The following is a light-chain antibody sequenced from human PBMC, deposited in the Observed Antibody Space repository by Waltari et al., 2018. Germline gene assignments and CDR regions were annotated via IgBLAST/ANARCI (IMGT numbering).Light chain of an antibody. CDR3: QQYGRSPYT. J-gene: IGKJ2*01. Sequence: EIVLTQSPGTLSLSPGERATLSCRASQSVSSNYLAWYKQKTGQAPRLLIYRASSRATGIPDRFSGSGSGTDFTLTISGLEPEDFAVYFCQQYGRSPYTFGQGTKLEIK. CDR1: QSVSSNY. CDR2: RAS. V-gene: IGKV3-20*01.